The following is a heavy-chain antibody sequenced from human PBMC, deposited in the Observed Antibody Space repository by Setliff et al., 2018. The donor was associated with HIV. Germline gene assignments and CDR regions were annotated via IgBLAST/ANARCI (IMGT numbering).Heavy chain of an antibody. J-gene: IGHJ6*02. CDR3: ARRGDFFYYAMDV. CDR2: MYYSGNT. D-gene: IGHD3-10*01. V-gene: IGHV4-59*12. Sequence: SETLSLTCTVSGVSISNYYWSWIRQPPGKGLEWIGYMYYSGNTNYNPSLKSRVSISVDKSKNQFSLKLNSVTAADTAMYYCARRGDFFYYAMDVWGQGTTVTVSS. CDR1: GVSISNYY.